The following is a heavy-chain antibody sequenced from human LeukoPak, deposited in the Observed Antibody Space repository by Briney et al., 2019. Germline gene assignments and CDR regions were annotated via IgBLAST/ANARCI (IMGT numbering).Heavy chain of an antibody. CDR1: GFTFSSYS. CDR2: ISGSSNSI. V-gene: IGHV3-48*02. D-gene: IGHD3-3*02. J-gene: IGHJ6*03. CDR3: ARVAILGYYMDV. Sequence: GGSLRFSCAASGFTFSSYSMSWVRQAPGKGLEWVSYISGSSNSIYYADSVRGRFTISRDNAKNSLYLQMNSLRHEDTAVYYCARVAILGYYMDVWGKGTTVTVSS.